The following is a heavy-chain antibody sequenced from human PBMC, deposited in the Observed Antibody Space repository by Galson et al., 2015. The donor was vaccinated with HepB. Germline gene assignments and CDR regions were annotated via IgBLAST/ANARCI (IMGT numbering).Heavy chain of an antibody. J-gene: IGHJ5*02. CDR3: ARAMVVAATCWFVP. Sequence: SVTVSCKASGGTFSSYAISWVRQAPGQGLEWMGGIIPIFGTANYAQKFQGRVTITADESTSTAYMELSSLRSEDTAVYYCARAMVVAATCWFVPWGQGTLVTVSS. CDR2: IIPIFGTA. CDR1: GGTFSSYA. D-gene: IGHD2-15*01. V-gene: IGHV1-69*13.